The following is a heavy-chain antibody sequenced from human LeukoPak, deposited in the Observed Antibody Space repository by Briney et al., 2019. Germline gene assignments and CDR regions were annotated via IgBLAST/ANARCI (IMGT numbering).Heavy chain of an antibody. CDR2: ISSSSSTI. CDR3: ARVAYCGGDCYSPDY. V-gene: IGHV3-48*01. CDR1: GFTFSSYS. J-gene: IGHJ4*02. Sequence: GGSLRLSCAASGFTFSSYSMNWVRQAPGKGLEWVSYISSSSSTIYYADSVKGRFTISRDNAKNSLYLQMNSLRAEDTAVYYCARVAYCGGDCYSPDYWGQGTLVTVSS. D-gene: IGHD2-21*01.